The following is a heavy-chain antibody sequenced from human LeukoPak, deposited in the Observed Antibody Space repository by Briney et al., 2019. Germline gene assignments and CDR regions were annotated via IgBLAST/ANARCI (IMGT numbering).Heavy chain of an antibody. CDR3: ARSTGTTIFDY. CDR1: GNYW. D-gene: IGHD1-1*01. V-gene: IGHV3-30*03. CDR2: ISYDGSNK. Sequence: PGGSLRLSCAASGNYWMHWVRQAPGKGLEWVAVISYDGSNKYYADSVKGRFTISRDNSKNTLYLQMNSLRAEDTAVYYCARSTGTTIFDYWGQGTLVTVSS. J-gene: IGHJ4*02.